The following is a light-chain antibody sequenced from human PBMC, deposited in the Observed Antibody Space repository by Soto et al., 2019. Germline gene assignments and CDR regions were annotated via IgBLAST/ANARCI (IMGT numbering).Light chain of an antibody. CDR3: CSYTSSSTPVV. J-gene: IGLJ2*01. Sequence: QSALTQPASVSGSPGQSITLSCTGTSSDVGGYNYVSWYQQHPGKAPKLMIYDVSNRPSGVSNRFSGSKSGNTASLTISGLQAEDEADYYCCSYTSSSTPVVFGGGTKLTVL. V-gene: IGLV2-14*03. CDR2: DVS. CDR1: SSDVGGYNY.